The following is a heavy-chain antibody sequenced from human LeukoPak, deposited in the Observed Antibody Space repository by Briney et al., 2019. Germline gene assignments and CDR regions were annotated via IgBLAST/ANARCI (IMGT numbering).Heavy chain of an antibody. D-gene: IGHD3-3*01. CDR1: GFTFSSYA. Sequence: PGGSLRLSCAVSGFTFSSYAMNWVRQAPGKGLEWVSSISSSSSYIYYADSVKGRFTISRDNAKNSLYLQMNSLRAEDTAVYYCARAMAIFGVVIMSFDYWGQGTLVTVSS. V-gene: IGHV3-21*01. J-gene: IGHJ4*02. CDR2: ISSSSSYI. CDR3: ARAMAIFGVVIMSFDY.